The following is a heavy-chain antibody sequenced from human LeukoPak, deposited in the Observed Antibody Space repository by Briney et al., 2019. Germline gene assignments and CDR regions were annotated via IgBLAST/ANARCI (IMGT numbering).Heavy chain of an antibody. CDR1: GFTFTDYW. CDR2: IKQDGSEK. V-gene: IGHV3-7*05. CDR3: ARGWELDP. D-gene: IGHD1-26*01. J-gene: IGHJ5*02. Sequence: GGSLRLSCAASGFTFTDYWMAWVRQAPGKGLEWVANIKQDGSEKYYVDSVKGRFTISRDNAKNSLYLQMNSLRVEDTAVYYCARGWELDPWGQGTLVTVSS.